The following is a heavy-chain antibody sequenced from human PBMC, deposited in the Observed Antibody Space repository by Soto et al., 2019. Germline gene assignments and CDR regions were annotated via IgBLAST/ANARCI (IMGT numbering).Heavy chain of an antibody. D-gene: IGHD2-8*01. CDR3: ARQGDSRILRDTFDI. J-gene: IGHJ3*02. V-gene: IGHV1-3*04. Sequence: QVQLVQSGAEVKQPGASVKVSCKSSGYTFTHYAMHWVRQAPGQGLEWLGWINTDNGNTAFSQKFQGRVSITMDTSASTAYVDLPSLISEDTAVYYCARQGDSRILRDTFDIWGQGTLVTVAS. CDR2: INTDNGNT. CDR1: GYTFTHYA.